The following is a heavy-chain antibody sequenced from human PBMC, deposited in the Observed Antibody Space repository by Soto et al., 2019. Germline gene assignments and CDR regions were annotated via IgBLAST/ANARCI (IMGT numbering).Heavy chain of an antibody. CDR1: GGSISTYY. Sequence: QVQLQESGPGLVKPSETLSLTCTVSGGSISTYYWTWIRQPPGKGLEWIGYIYYSGSTHYNPSLKSRVTISLDTSNGQFSLKLSSVTAADTAVYYCARDPMTLVRWYDPWGQGTLVTVSS. D-gene: IGHD2-2*01. CDR3: ARDPMTLVRWYDP. CDR2: IYYSGST. J-gene: IGHJ5*02. V-gene: IGHV4-59*01.